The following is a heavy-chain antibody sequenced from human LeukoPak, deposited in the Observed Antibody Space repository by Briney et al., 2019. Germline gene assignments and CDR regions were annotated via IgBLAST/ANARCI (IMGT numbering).Heavy chain of an antibody. J-gene: IGHJ5*02. V-gene: IGHV3-21*01. D-gene: IGHD6-6*01. CDR3: ARDPERYSSSSNWFDP. CDR1: GFTFSSYS. CDR2: ISSSSSYI. Sequence: PGGSLRLSCAASGFTFSSYSMNWVRQAPGKGLEWVSSISSSSSYIYYADSVKGRFTISRDNSKNTLYLQMNSLRAEDTAVYYCARDPERYSSSSNWFDPWGQGTLVTVSS.